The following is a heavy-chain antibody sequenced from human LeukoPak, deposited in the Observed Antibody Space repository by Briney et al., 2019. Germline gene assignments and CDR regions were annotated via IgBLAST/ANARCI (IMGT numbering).Heavy chain of an antibody. CDR1: GGTFSSYA. CDR2: IIPIFGTA. J-gene: IGHJ6*03. V-gene: IGHV1-69*05. Sequence: SVKVSCKASGGTFSSYAISWERQAPGQGLEWMGGIIPIFGTANYAQKFQGRVTITTDESTSTAYMELSSLRSEDTAVYYCAGNSHGYYYYYMDVWGKGTTVTVSS. CDR3: AGNSHGYYYYYMDV. D-gene: IGHD4-23*01.